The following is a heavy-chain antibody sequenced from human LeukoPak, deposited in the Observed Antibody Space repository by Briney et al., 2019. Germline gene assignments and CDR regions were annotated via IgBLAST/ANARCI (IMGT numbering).Heavy chain of an antibody. V-gene: IGHV3-13*01. Sequence: GGSLRLSCAASGFTFSSYDMHWVRQATGKGLEWVSAIGTAGDTYHPGSVKGRFTISRENAKNSLYLQMNSLRAGDTAVYYCARATRTIYSGSYYYYYGMDVWGQGTTVTVSS. CDR2: IGTAGDT. CDR3: ARATRTIYSGSYYYYYGMDV. D-gene: IGHD1-26*01. J-gene: IGHJ6*02. CDR1: GFTFSSYD.